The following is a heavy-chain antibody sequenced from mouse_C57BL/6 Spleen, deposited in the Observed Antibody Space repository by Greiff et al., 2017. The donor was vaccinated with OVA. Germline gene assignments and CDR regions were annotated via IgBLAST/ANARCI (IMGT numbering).Heavy chain of an antibody. V-gene: IGHV5-12*01. J-gene: IGHJ1*03. Sequence: EVHLVESGGGLVQPGGSLKLSCAASGFTFSDYYMYWVRQTPEKRLEWVAYISNGGGSTYYPDTVKGRFTISRDNAKNTLYLQMSRLKSEDTAMYYCARRTTVVAWYFDVWGTGTTVTVSS. CDR2: ISNGGGST. CDR1: GFTFSDYY. CDR3: ARRTTVVAWYFDV. D-gene: IGHD1-1*01.